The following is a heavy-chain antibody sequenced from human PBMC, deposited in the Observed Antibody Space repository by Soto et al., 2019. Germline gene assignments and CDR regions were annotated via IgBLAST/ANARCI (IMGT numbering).Heavy chain of an antibody. CDR3: AREGYTYSANDY. J-gene: IGHJ4*02. V-gene: IGHV1-69*06. CDR2: IIPIFGTA. D-gene: IGHD5-18*01. Sequence: GASVKVSCKASGGTFSSYAISWVRQAPGQGLEWMGGIIPIFGTANYAQKFQGRVTITADKSTSTAYMELSSLRSEDTAVYFCAREGYTYSANDYWGQGTLVTVSS. CDR1: GGTFSSYA.